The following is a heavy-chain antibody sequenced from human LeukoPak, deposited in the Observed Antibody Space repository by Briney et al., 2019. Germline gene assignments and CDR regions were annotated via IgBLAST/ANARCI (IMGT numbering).Heavy chain of an antibody. D-gene: IGHD2-8*02. J-gene: IGHJ6*03. V-gene: IGHV1-2*02. CDR1: GYTFTGYY. Sequence: ASVKVSCKASGYTFTGYYMHWVRQAPGQGLEWMGWINPNSGDTKYAQKFQGRVTMTRDTSISTAYMELTRLRSDDTAVYYCARGGLRVLVYRLYYMDVWGKGTTVTVSS. CDR2: INPNSGDT. CDR3: ARGGLRVLVYRLYYMDV.